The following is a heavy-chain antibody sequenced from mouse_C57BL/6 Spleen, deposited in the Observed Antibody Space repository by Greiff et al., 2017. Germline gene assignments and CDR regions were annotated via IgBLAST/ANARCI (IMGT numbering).Heavy chain of an antibody. J-gene: IGHJ4*01. V-gene: IGHV1-9*01. D-gene: IGHD1-1*01. CDR1: GYTFTGYW. Sequence: VHLVESGAELMKPGASVKLSCKATGYTFTGYWIEWVKQRPGHGLEWIGEILPGSGSTNYNEKFKGKATFTADTSSNTAYMQLSSLTTEDSDIYYCARQYDYYGSSYDYAMDYWGQGTSVTVSS. CDR2: ILPGSGST. CDR3: ARQYDYYGSSYDYAMDY.